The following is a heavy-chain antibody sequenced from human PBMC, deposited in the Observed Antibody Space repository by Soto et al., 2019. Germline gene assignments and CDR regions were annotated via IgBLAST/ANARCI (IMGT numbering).Heavy chain of an antibody. D-gene: IGHD3-10*01. CDR1: GFTFNKYA. V-gene: IGHV3-23*01. CDR2: ISGSGIST. Sequence: GGSLRLSCAASGFTFNKYAMSWVRRAPGKGLEWVSAISGSGISTYYADSVKGRFTISRDNSKNTLYLQMNSLRAEDTAVYYCAKDLAMVRKLIDYWGQGTLVTVSS. J-gene: IGHJ4*02. CDR3: AKDLAMVRKLIDY.